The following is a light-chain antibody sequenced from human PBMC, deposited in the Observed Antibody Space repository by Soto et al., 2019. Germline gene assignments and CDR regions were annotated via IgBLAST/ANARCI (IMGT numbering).Light chain of an antibody. CDR3: QQRNSWPPTT. CDR2: XDY. V-gene: IGKV3-11*01. J-gene: IGKJ5*01. Sequence: EIVMTQSPVTLSVSPGERATLSCRASQSISDTLAWYQQKPGQDTXLLXSXDYGRATGIPDRFSGSGSGTDFTLTISSLEPEDFALYYCQQRNSWPPTTFRKGTRLE. CDR1: QSISDT.